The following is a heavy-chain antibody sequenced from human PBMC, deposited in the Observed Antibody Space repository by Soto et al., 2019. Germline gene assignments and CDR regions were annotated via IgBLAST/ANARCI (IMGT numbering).Heavy chain of an antibody. D-gene: IGHD1-20*01. V-gene: IGHV1-3*01. CDR1: GYGFRSYG. Sequence: GSVKGYCKSSGYGFRSYGMQLVRQAPGQSLEWMGWINADNGDTKYSQNFQDRVTIIRDTSASTVYMELSSLRTEDTAVYYCARVGITYIRWFDPWGQGSMVTVSS. CDR3: ARVGITYIRWFDP. CDR2: INADNGDT. J-gene: IGHJ5*02.